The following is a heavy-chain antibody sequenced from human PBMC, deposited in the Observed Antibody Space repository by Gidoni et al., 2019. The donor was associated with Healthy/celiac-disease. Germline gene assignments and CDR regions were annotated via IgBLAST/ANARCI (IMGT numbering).Heavy chain of an antibody. D-gene: IGHD6-6*01. CDR1: GFTFSSYG. V-gene: IGHV3-33*01. Sequence: QVQLVESGGGVVQPGRSLRLSCAASGFTFSSYGMHWVRQAPGKGLEWVAVIWYDGSNKYYADSVKGRFTISRDNSKNTLYLQMNSLRAEDTAVYYCARDQYSSSSGETFDIWGQGTMVTVSS. CDR3: ARDQYSSSSGETFDI. CDR2: IWYDGSNK. J-gene: IGHJ3*02.